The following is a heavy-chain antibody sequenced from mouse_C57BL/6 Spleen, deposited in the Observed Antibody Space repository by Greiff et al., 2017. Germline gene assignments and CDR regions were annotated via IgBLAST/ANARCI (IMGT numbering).Heavy chain of an antibody. V-gene: IGHV1-62-2*01. J-gene: IGHJ2*01. Sequence: QVHVKQSGAELVKPGASVKLSCKASGYTFTEYTIHWVKQRSGQGLEWIGWFYPGSGSIKYNEKFKDKATLTEDKSSSTVSMELSRLTSEDSAVYFCARHEERYYFDYWGQGTTLTVSS. CDR3: ARHEERYYFDY. CDR1: GYTFTEYT. CDR2: FYPGSGSI.